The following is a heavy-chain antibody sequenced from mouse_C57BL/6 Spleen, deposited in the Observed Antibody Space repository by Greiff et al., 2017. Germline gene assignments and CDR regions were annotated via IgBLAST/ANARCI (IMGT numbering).Heavy chain of an antibody. CDR1: GYAFSSSW. J-gene: IGHJ1*03. Sequence: VQLLQSGAELVQPGASVKISCTASGYAFSSSWLNWVQQSPGKGLEWVGQIYPGDGDTTYNGPFKGKATLTADKSSSTDYMQRSSLNSEDAAVYFCARDGDFDVWGTGTTVTVSS. CDR3: ARDGDFDV. V-gene: IGHV1-80*01. CDR2: IYPGDGDT.